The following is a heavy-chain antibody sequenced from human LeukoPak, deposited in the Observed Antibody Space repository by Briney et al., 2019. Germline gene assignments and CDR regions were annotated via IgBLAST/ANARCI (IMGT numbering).Heavy chain of an antibody. V-gene: IGHV4-38-2*01. CDR3: ARRDRWFDP. Sequence: SGTLSLTCGVSGYSISSGYYWGWIRQSPGKGLEWIGNIYRSGSTYYNPSLKSRVTISVDTSKNQFSLRLTSVTAADTAVYYCARRDRWFDPWGQGTLVTVSS. CDR1: GYSISSGYY. J-gene: IGHJ5*02. CDR2: IYRSGST.